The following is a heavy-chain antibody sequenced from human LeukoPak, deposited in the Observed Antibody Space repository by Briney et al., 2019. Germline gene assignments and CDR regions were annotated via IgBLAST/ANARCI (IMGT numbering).Heavy chain of an antibody. D-gene: IGHD1-1*01. CDR2: LIGSGGRT. J-gene: IGHJ3*02. Sequence: AGGSLRLSCAASGFTFYSFAMSWVRQAPGKGLEWVSGLIGSGGRTYYADSAKGRFTISRDKSKNTVYLQMNSLRAEDTAVYYCAKDFGGNGDAFDIWGQGTMVTVSS. CDR1: GFTFYSFA. V-gene: IGHV3-23*01. CDR3: AKDFGGNGDAFDI.